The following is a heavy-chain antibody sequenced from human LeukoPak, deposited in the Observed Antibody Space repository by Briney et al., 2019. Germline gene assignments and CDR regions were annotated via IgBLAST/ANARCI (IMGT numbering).Heavy chain of an antibody. CDR3: ARSNSSSFYSLDY. CDR2: IYSGGST. J-gene: IGHJ4*02. V-gene: IGHV3-53*01. Sequence: PGGSLRLSCAASGFMFGTYWMTWVRQAPGKGLEWVSVIYSGGSTYYADSVKGRFIISRDNSKNTLHLQMSSLRAEDTAVYYCARSNSSSFYSLDYWGQGTLVTVSS. D-gene: IGHD6-13*01. CDR1: GFMFGTYW.